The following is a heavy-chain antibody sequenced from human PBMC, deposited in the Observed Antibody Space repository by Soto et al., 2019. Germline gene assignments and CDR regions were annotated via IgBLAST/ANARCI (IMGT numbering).Heavy chain of an antibody. J-gene: IGHJ4*02. CDR1: GFTFSNAW. CDR3: TTDPFDWSGLCYY. CDR2: IKSKTDGGTT. V-gene: IGHV3-15*01. D-gene: IGHD3-3*01. Sequence: EVQLVESGGGLVKPGGSLRLSCAASGFTFSNAWMSWVRQAPGKGLEWVGRIKSKTDGGTTDYAAPVKGRFTISRDDSKNTLYLQMNSLKTEDTAVYYCTTDPFDWSGLCYYWGQGTLVTVSS.